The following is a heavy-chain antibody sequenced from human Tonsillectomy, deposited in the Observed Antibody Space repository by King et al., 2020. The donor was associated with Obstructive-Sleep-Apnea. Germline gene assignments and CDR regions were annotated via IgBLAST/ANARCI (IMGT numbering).Heavy chain of an antibody. CDR3: ARDGFTFCSGGTCYPNAHWFDP. V-gene: IGHV3-48*04. D-gene: IGHD2-15*01. Sequence: VQLVESGGGLVQPGGSLRLSCVASGFSFSAYSMNWVRQAPGKGLEWVAYLNSGSDVIYYADSVKGRFTISRDNAKKSLYLQMNSLRAEDTAIYYCARDGFTFCSGGTCYPNAHWFDPWGQGTLVTVSS. CDR2: LNSGSDVI. CDR1: GFSFSAYS. J-gene: IGHJ5*02.